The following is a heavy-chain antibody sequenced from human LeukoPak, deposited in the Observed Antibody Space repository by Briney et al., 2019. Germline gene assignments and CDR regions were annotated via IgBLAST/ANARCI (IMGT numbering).Heavy chain of an antibody. J-gene: IGHJ3*02. CDR2: ISSSSSYT. D-gene: IGHD6-13*01. V-gene: IGHV3-11*06. CDR1: GFTFSDYY. Sequence: PGGSLRLSCAASGFTFSDYYMSWIRQAPGKGLEWVSYISSSSSYTNYADSVKGRFTISRDNAKNSLYLQMNSLRAEDTAVYYCERGLSSSSWFYAFDIWGQGTMVTVSS. CDR3: ERGLSSSSWFYAFDI.